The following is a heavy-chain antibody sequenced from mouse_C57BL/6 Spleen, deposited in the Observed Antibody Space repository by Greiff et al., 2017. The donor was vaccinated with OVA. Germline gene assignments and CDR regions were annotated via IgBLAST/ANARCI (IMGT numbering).Heavy chain of an antibody. CDR3: ARSNYYGSSYAFAY. CDR2: INPNNGGT. Sequence: VQLQQSGPELVKPGASVKMSCKASGYTFTDYNMHWVKQSPGKSLEWIGYINPNNGGTSYNQKFKGKATLTVNKSSSTAYMELRSLTSEDSAVYYCARSNYYGSSYAFAYWGQGTLVTVSA. CDR1: GYTFTDYN. D-gene: IGHD1-1*01. J-gene: IGHJ3*01. V-gene: IGHV1-22*01.